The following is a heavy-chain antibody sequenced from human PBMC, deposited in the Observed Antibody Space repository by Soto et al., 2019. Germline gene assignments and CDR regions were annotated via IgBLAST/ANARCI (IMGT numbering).Heavy chain of an antibody. CDR3: ARGNPSQNYDFWSGYSEFDY. D-gene: IGHD3-3*01. J-gene: IGHJ4*02. Sequence: GASVKVSCKASGYTFTGNYRQWVRQATGQGLEWMGWINPNSGGTNYAQKFQGWVTMTRDTSISTAYMELSRLRSDDTAVYYCARGNPSQNYDFWSGYSEFDYWGQGTLVTVSS. CDR2: INPNSGGT. V-gene: IGHV1-2*04. CDR1: GYTFTGNY.